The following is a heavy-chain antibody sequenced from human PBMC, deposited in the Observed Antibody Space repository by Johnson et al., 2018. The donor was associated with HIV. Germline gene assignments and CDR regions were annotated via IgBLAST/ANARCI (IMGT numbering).Heavy chain of an antibody. CDR3: AKDRGGGSSSRFYAFDI. CDR2: ISWNSGSI. J-gene: IGHJ3*02. V-gene: IGHV3-9*01. Sequence: EVQLVESGGGVVRPGGSLRLSCAASGFSFDEHGMSWVRQAPGKGLEWVSGISWNSGSIGYADSVKGRFTISRDNAKNSLYLQMNSLRAEDTALYYCAKDRGGGSSSRFYAFDIWGQGTMVTVSS. D-gene: IGHD6-6*01. CDR1: GFSFDEHG.